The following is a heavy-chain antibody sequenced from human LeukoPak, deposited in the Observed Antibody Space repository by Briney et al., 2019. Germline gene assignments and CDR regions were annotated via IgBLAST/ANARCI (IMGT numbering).Heavy chain of an antibody. D-gene: IGHD3/OR15-3a*01. J-gene: IGHJ3*02. Sequence: ASVKVSCKASGYTFTSYGISWVRQAPGQGLEWMGWISAYNGNTNYAQKLQGRVTMTTDTSTSTAYMELRSLRSDDTAVYYCARDNGVGLVMPDAFDIWGQGTMVTVSS. CDR2: ISAYNGNT. V-gene: IGHV1-18*01. CDR3: ARDNGVGLVMPDAFDI. CDR1: GYTFTSYG.